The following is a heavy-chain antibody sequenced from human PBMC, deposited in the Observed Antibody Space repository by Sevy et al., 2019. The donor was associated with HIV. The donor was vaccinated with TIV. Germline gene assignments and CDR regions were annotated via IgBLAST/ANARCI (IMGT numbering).Heavy chain of an antibody. CDR1: GFTFSSYS. Sequence: GGSLRLSCAASGFTFSSYSMNWVRQAPGKGLEWVSSISSSSSYMYYADSVKGRFTISRDNAKNSLYLQMNSLRAEDTAVYYCARAYYASSGYQPNDAFDIWGQGTMVTVSS. V-gene: IGHV3-21*01. D-gene: IGHD3-22*01. J-gene: IGHJ3*02. CDR2: ISSSSSYM. CDR3: ARAYYASSGYQPNDAFDI.